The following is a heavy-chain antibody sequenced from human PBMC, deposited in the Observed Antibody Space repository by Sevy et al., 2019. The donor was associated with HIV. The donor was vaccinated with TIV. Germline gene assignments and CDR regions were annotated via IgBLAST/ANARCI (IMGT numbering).Heavy chain of an antibody. V-gene: IGHV3-30-3*01. CDR1: GFTFSSSS. J-gene: IGHJ6*02. CDR2: MSAFGNTR. D-gene: IGHD2-21*02. CDR3: AREQCGPDCLSYGMDI. Sequence: GGSLRLSCAASGFTFSSSSLHWVRQAPGKGLEWVAFMSAFGNTRYYADSVRGRFTVSRDNSKNVFYLQMSSLGPDDTAIYYCAREQCGPDCLSYGMDIWGRGTTVTVSS.